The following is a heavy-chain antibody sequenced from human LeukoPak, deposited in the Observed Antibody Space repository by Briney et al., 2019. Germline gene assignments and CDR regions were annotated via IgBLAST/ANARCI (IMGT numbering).Heavy chain of an antibody. CDR2: IKQDGSEK. V-gene: IGHV3-7*01. Sequence: GGSLRLSCAASGFTFSSYWMSWVRQAPGKGLEWVANIKQDGSEKYYVNSMKGRFTISRDNAKNSLYLQMNSLRAEDTAVYYCGSGYYWVLDYWGQGTLVTVSS. CDR3: GSGYYWVLDY. J-gene: IGHJ4*02. CDR1: GFTFSSYW. D-gene: IGHD3-22*01.